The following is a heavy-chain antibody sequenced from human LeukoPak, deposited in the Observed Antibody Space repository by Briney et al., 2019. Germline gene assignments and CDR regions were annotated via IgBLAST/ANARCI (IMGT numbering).Heavy chain of an antibody. CDR3: ARWVEIGGMDV. D-gene: IGHD5-24*01. V-gene: IGHV4-31*03. CDR2: IYYSGST. CDR1: GGSISSGGYY. Sequence: PSETLSLTCTVSGGSISSGGYYWSWIRQHPGKGLEWIGYIYYSGSTYYNPSLKSRVTISVDTSKNQFSLKLSSVTAADTAVYYCARWVEIGGMDVWGQGTTVTVSS. J-gene: IGHJ6*02.